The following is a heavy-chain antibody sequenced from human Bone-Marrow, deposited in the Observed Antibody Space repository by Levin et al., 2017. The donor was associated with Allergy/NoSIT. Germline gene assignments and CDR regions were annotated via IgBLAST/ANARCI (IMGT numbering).Heavy chain of an antibody. CDR1: GFTFSSYE. D-gene: IGHD3-22*01. CDR2: ISSGGNTI. Sequence: GGSLRLSCAVSGFTFSSYEMIWVRQAPGKGLEWVSDISSGGNTIDHADSVKGRFTISRDNAKNSLYLQMNSLRDEDAAVYYCARVAISGSYFCDSWGQGTLVTVSS. J-gene: IGHJ4*02. CDR3: ARVAISGSYFCDS. V-gene: IGHV3-48*03.